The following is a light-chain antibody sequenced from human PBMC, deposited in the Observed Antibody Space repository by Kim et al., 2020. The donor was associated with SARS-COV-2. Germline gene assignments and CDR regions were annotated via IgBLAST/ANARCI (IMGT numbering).Light chain of an antibody. J-gene: IGKJ1*01. CDR2: AAS. V-gene: IGKV1-39*01. CDR1: QSISSY. Sequence: DIQMTQSPSSLSASVGDRVTITCRASQSISSYLNWYQQKPGRAPKLLIYAASTLQSGLPSRFSGSGSGTDFTLTISSLQPEYFATYYCQQSYSTPWTFGQGTKVELK. CDR3: QQSYSTPWT.